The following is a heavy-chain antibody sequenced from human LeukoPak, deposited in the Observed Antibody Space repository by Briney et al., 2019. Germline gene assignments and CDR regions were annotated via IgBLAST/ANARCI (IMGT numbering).Heavy chain of an antibody. V-gene: IGHV3-21*01. J-gene: IGHJ5*02. D-gene: IGHD2-2*01. CDR3: ARSNGLGYCSSTSCHSRFDP. Sequence: PGGSLRLSCAASGFTFSSYAMSWVRQAPGKGLEWVSSMSRSSSYIYYADSVKGRFTISRDNSKNTLYLQMNSLRAEDTAVYYCARSNGLGYCSSTSCHSRFDPWGQGTLVTVSS. CDR1: GFTFSSYA. CDR2: MSRSSSYI.